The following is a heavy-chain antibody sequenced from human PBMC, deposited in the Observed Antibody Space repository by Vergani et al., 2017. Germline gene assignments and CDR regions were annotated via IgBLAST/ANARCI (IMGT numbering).Heavy chain of an antibody. CDR1: GFTFSNAW. J-gene: IGHJ4*02. D-gene: IGHD3-3*01. CDR3: TTDSPFYDFWSGPTPYFDY. V-gene: IGHV3-15*01. Sequence: VQLVESGGGVVQPGRSLRLSCAASGFTFSNAWMSWVRQAPGKGLEWVGRIKSKTDGGTTDYAAPVNGRFTISRDDSKNTLYLQMNSLKTEDTAVYYCTTDSPFYDFWSGPTPYFDYWGQGTLVTVSS. CDR2: IKSKTDGGTT.